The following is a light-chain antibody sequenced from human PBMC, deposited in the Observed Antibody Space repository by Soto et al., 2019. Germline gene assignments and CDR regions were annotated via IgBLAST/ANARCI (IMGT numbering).Light chain of an antibody. Sequence: QSALTQPPSASGSPGQSVTISCTGTSSDVGGYNYVSWYQQHPGKAPKLMMYEVSKRPSGVPDRFFGSKSGNTASLTVSGLQAEDEADYYCSSYAGSNDVVFGGGTQLTVL. CDR3: SSYAGSNDVV. CDR2: EVS. CDR1: SSDVGGYNY. J-gene: IGLJ2*01. V-gene: IGLV2-8*01.